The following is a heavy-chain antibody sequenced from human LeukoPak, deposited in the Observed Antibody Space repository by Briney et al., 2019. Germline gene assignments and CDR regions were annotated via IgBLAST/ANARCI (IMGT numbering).Heavy chain of an antibody. Sequence: ASVKVSCKASGYTFTSYGISWVRQAPGQGLEWMGWISAYNGNTNYAQKLQGRVTMTTDTSTSTAYMELRSLRSDDTAVYYCATSPTAGPYNWFDPWGQGTLVTVSS. CDR2: ISAYNGNT. D-gene: IGHD6-13*01. V-gene: IGHV1-18*01. J-gene: IGHJ5*02. CDR1: GYTFTSYG. CDR3: ATSPTAGPYNWFDP.